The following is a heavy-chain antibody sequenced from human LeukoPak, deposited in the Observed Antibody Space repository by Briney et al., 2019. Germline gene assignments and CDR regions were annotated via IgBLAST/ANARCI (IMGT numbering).Heavy chain of an antibody. CDR1: GYTFTSYY. D-gene: IGHD3-22*01. CDR3: AREAGGYYYDSSGYSDY. CDR2: INPSGGST. J-gene: IGHJ4*02. V-gene: IGHV1-46*01. Sequence: ASVKVSCKASGYTFTSYYMHWVRQAPGQGLEWMGIINPSGGSTSYAQKFQGRVTMTRDTSISTAYMELSRLRSDDTAVYYCAREAGGYYYDSSGYSDYWGQGTLVTVSS.